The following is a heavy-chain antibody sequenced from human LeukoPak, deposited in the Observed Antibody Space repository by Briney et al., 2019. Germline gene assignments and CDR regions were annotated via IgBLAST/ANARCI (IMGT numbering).Heavy chain of an antibody. D-gene: IGHD3-10*01. J-gene: IGHJ6*03. CDR2: ISGSGVST. Sequence: GGSLRLSCAASGFTFSSYAMSWVRQAPGKGLEWVSAISGSGVSTYYADSVKGRFTISRDNSKSTLYLQMNSLRDEDTAVYYCAKLETTTMVRGVILDPHNYYYYYYMDVWGKGTTVTVSS. CDR1: GFTFSSYA. CDR3: AKLETTTMVRGVILDPHNYYYYYYMDV. V-gene: IGHV3-23*01.